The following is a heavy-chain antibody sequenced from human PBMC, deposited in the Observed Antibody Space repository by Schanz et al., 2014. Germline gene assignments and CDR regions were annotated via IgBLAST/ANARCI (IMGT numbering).Heavy chain of an antibody. V-gene: IGHV3-30*04. CDR2: ISYDSNNK. CDR3: ARGHGISTRLPIDS. D-gene: IGHD6-6*01. Sequence: QVQLVESGGGVVQPGRSLRLSCAASGFTFSSYAMHWVRQAPGKGLEWVAVISYDSNNKFYADSVKGRFTISRDNSKNTLYLQMSSLRVEDTAIYYCARGHGISTRLPIDSWGQGTLVTVSS. J-gene: IGHJ4*02. CDR1: GFTFSSYA.